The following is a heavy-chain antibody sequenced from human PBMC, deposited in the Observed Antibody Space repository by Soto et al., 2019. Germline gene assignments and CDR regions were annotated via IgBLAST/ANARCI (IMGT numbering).Heavy chain of an antibody. V-gene: IGHV3-7*01. CDR2: IKQDGSEK. Sequence: GGYLRLSCAASGITFSRYWMSWVRQAPGKGLEWVANIKQDGSEKYYVDSVKGRFTISRDNAKNSLYLQMNSLRAEDTAVYYCARVREKYCFWSGYSVYYYYYMDVWGKGTTVTVSS. CDR3: ARVREKYCFWSGYSVYYYYYMDV. J-gene: IGHJ6*03. D-gene: IGHD3-3*01. CDR1: GITFSRYW.